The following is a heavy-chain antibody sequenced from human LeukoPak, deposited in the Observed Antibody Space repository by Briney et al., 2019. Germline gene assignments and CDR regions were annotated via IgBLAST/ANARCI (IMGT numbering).Heavy chain of an antibody. CDR3: ARDIKRSRARWENLGFDP. D-gene: IGHD1-14*01. CDR2: ISTYNGNT. J-gene: IGHJ5*02. CDR1: GYTFTSYG. V-gene: IGHV1-18*01. Sequence: ASVKVSCKASGYTFTSYGISWVRQAPGQGLEWMGWISTYNGNTNYAQKLQGRVTMTTDTSTSTAYMELRSLRSDDTAVYYCARDIKRSRARWENLGFDPWGQGTLVTVSS.